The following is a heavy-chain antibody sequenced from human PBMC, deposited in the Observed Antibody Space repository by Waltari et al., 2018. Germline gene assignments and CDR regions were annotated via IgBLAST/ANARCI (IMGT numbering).Heavy chain of an antibody. D-gene: IGHD1-26*01. CDR2: INPNSGGT. CDR3: AGGIGARFDP. V-gene: IGHV1-2*02. Sequence: QVQLVQSGAEVKKPGASVKVSCKASGYTFTGYYMHWGRQAPGQGLEWMRWINPNSGGTNYAQKLQGRVTMTRDTSIIAAYMELSRLRSDDTDVYYCAGGIGARFDPWGQGTLVTVSS. J-gene: IGHJ5*02. CDR1: GYTFTGYY.